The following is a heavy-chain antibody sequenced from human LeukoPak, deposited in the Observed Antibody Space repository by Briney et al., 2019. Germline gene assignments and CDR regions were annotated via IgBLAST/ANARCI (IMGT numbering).Heavy chain of an antibody. Sequence: SETLSLTCTVSGGSISSYYWSWIRQPAGKGLEWIGRIYTRGSTNYNPSLKSRVTMSVDTSKNQFSLKLSSVTAADTAVYYCARESEEAGYCSSTSCLNNAFDIWGQGTMVTVSS. J-gene: IGHJ3*02. D-gene: IGHD2-2*01. CDR2: IYTRGST. CDR3: ARESEEAGYCSSTSCLNNAFDI. V-gene: IGHV4-4*07. CDR1: GGSISSYY.